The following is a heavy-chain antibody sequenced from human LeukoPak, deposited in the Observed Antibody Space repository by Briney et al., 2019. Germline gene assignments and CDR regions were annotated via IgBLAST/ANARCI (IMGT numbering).Heavy chain of an antibody. CDR2: INTDTGNP. CDR3: ARASCTGGTCPTFIDS. V-gene: IGHV7-4-1*02. Sequence: GASVKVSCKASGYTFTTYAMNWVRQAPGQGLEWMGWINTDTGNPTYAQGFTGRFVFSLDTSVSTAYLQISSLKAEDTAMYYCARASCTGGTCPTFIDSWGQGTLVTVSS. CDR1: GYTFTTYA. D-gene: IGHD2-15*01. J-gene: IGHJ5*01.